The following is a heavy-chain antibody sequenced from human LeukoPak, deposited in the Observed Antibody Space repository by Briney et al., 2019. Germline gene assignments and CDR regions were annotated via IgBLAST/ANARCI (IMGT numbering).Heavy chain of an antibody. Sequence: GGSLRLSCAASGFTFSNYSMNWVRQAPGKGLEWVSAFSSSFSYIYYADSVKGRFTISRDNAKNSLYLQMNSLSAEDTAVYYCARGGGSGSYYLDNWGQGTLVTVSP. D-gene: IGHD3-10*01. J-gene: IGHJ4*02. V-gene: IGHV3-21*01. CDR3: ARGGGSGSYYLDN. CDR1: GFTFSNYS. CDR2: FSSSFSYI.